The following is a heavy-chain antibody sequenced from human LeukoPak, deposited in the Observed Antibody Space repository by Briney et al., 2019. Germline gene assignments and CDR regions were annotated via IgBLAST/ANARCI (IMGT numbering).Heavy chain of an antibody. Sequence: GGSLRLSCVASGFTFSSHGMNWVRQAPGKGLEWVSGITSGTRTYYEDSVKGRFAISRDNSKNKIYLQMNSLRAEDTAVYYCARGADPYYYDSSRFNFDYWGQGTLVTVSS. J-gene: IGHJ4*02. D-gene: IGHD3-22*01. CDR3: ARGADPYYYDSSRFNFDY. CDR2: ITSGTRT. V-gene: IGHV3-23*01. CDR1: GFTFSSHG.